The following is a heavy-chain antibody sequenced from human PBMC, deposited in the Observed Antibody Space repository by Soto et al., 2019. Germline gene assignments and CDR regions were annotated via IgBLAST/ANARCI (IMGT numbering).Heavy chain of an antibody. D-gene: IGHD2-8*01. CDR1: GGTFSSYA. CDR3: ARDRGCTNGVCYGWFDP. J-gene: IGHJ5*02. CDR2: IIPIFGTA. Sequence: QVQLVQSGAEVKKPGSSVKVSCKASGGTFSSYAISWVRQAPGQGLEWMGGIIPIFGTANYAQKFQGRVTITADKSTSTAYMELSSLRSEDTAVYYCARDRGCTNGVCYGWFDPWGQGTLVTVSS. V-gene: IGHV1-69*06.